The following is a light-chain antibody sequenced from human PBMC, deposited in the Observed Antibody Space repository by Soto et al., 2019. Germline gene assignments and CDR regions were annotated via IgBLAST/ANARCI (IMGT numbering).Light chain of an antibody. CDR3: ETWDTNTRI. Sequence: QLVLTQSASASASLGSSVKLTCTLSSGHSSYVIVWHQQQPGKAPRYLMKFESSGSYNKGSGVPDRFSGSSSGADRYLTISDFQSEDEADYYCETWDTNTRIFGGGTQLTVL. J-gene: IGLJ2*01. CDR1: SGHSSYV. V-gene: IGLV4-60*03. CDR2: FESSGSY.